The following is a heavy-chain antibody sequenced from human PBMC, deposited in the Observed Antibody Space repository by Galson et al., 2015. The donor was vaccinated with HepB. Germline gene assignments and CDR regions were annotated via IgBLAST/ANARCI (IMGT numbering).Heavy chain of an antibody. CDR3: AKGWSAVFYDMDV. V-gene: IGHV3-23*01. J-gene: IGHJ6*02. CDR1: GFTFSSYA. Sequence: SLSLSCAASGFTFSSYAINWVRQAPGKGLEWVSSISGSGGRTHYADSVKGRFTISRDNSKSTLYLQMNSLRAEDTAVYYCAKGWSAVFYDMDVWGQGTTVIVSS. CDR2: ISGSGGRT. D-gene: IGHD2-8*01.